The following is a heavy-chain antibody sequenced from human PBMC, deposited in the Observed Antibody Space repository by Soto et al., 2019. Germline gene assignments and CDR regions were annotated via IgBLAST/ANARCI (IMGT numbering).Heavy chain of an antibody. CDR3: AKVHGSGSYNNFPDY. D-gene: IGHD3-10*01. CDR1: GFPFSSYA. J-gene: IGHJ4*02. CDR2: ISGSGGST. V-gene: IGHV3-23*01. Sequence: EVQLLESGGGFVQPGGSLGLSCAASGFPFSSYAMTWVRQAPGKGLEWVSLISGSGGSTYYADSVKGRFTISRDNSRDTMDLQMNSLRAEDTGVYYCAKVHGSGSYNNFPDYWGQGTLVTVSS.